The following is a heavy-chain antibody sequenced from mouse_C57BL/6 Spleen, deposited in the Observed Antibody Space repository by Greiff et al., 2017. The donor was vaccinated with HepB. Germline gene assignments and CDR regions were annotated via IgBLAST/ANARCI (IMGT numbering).Heavy chain of an antibody. CDR3: ARRGYYGSSPFYAMDY. Sequence: VQLQQSGAELVRPGTSVKVSCTASGYAFTNYLIEWVKQRPGQGLEWIGVINPGSGGTNYNEKFKGKATLTADKSSSTAYMQLSSLTSEDSAVYFCARRGYYGSSPFYAMDYWGQGTSVTVSS. J-gene: IGHJ4*01. D-gene: IGHD1-1*01. CDR1: GYAFTNYL. CDR2: INPGSGGT. V-gene: IGHV1-54*01.